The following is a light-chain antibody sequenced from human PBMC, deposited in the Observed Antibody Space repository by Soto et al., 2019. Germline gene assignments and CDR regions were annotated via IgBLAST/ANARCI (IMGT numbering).Light chain of an antibody. J-gene: IGKJ4*01. V-gene: IGKV1-12*01. CDR1: QGTSSS. CDR3: QKYNSAPLT. Sequence: NRTTQSPPYVSASVGARVLSTCLASQGTSSSLAWYQQKPGKAPKLLIYAASSLQSGVPSRFSGSGSGTDFTLTISSPQPEDVAAYYCQKYNSAPLTDGGGTKVDIK. CDR2: AAS.